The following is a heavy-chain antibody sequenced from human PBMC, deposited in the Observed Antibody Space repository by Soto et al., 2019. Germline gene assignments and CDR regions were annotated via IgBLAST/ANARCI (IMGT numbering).Heavy chain of an antibody. D-gene: IGHD3-16*01. J-gene: IGHJ6*03. V-gene: IGHV3-21*01. Sequence: PGGSLRLSCAASGFTFSSYSMNWVRQAPGKGLEWVSSISSSSSYIYYADSVKGRFTISRDNAKNSLYLQMNSLRAEDTAVYYCARSLGPPHPYYYYMDVWGKGTTVTVSS. CDR3: ARSLGPPHPYYYYMDV. CDR2: ISSSSSYI. CDR1: GFTFSSYS.